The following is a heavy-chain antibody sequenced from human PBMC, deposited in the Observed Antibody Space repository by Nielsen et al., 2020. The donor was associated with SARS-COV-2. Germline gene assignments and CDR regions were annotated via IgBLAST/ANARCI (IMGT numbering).Heavy chain of an antibody. CDR1: GFNFSNYF. CDR2: ISNSNRYT. CDR3: ARATLHSLRSSWFEGIDS. J-gene: IGHJ4*02. Sequence: GESLKISCAASGFNFSNYFMAWIRQVPGKGLHSVSYISNSNRYTKYADSVMGRFTISRDNTKNSLYLQKDSLRVEDTAVYFCARATLHSLRSSWFEGIDSWGQGTLVTVSS. V-gene: IGHV3-11*05. D-gene: IGHD3-10*01.